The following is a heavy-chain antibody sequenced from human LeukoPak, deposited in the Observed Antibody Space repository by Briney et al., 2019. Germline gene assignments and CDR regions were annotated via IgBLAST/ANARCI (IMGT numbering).Heavy chain of an antibody. CDR1: GFTLSTYE. J-gene: IGHJ4*02. CDR3: ATDYRYYNSNPYFDS. D-gene: IGHD3-9*01. CDR2: ISQSGSAV. V-gene: IGHV3-48*03. Sequence: GGSLRLSCAAPGFTLSTYEMNWVRQAPGKGLEWVAYISQSGSAVHYAASVKGRFTISRDNAENSLYLQMNSLRDEDTAVYYCATDYRYYNSNPYFDSWGQGTLVTVSS.